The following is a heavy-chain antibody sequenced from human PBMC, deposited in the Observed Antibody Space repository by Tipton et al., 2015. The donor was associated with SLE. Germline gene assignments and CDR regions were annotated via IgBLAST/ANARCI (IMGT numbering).Heavy chain of an antibody. CDR3: ARHGSGWYTYPFDY. CDR2: ISSNGGST. V-gene: IGHV3-64D*06. Sequence: GSLRLSCSASGFTFSSYAMHWVRQAPGKGLEYVSAISSNGGSTYYADSVKGRFTISRDNSKNTLYLQMSSLRAEDPAVYYCARHGSGWYTYPFDYWGQGTLVTVSS. J-gene: IGHJ4*02. CDR1: GFTFSSYA. D-gene: IGHD6-19*01.